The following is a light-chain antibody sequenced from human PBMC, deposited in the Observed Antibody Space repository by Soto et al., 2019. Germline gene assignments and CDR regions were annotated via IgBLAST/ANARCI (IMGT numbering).Light chain of an antibody. CDR3: QQYYGPWT. CDR2: KAS. V-gene: IGKV1-5*03. CDR1: QSISNW. J-gene: IGKJ1*01. Sequence: DFQMTQSPSTLSASVGDRVTITCRASQSISNWLAWYQQQSGKAPKLLIYKASSLESGAPSRFSGSGSGTEFTLTISSLQPDDFATYYCQQYYGPWTFGQGTKVEVK.